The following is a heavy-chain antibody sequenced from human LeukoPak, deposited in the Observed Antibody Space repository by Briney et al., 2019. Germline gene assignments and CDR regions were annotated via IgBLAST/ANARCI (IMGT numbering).Heavy chain of an antibody. V-gene: IGHV1-2*04. D-gene: IGHD2-15*01. CDR2: INPNSGGT. Sequence: GASVKVSCKASGYTFTGYYMHWLRQAPGQGLGWMGWINPNSGGTNYAQKFQGWVTMTRDTSISTAYMELSRLRSDDTAVYYCARGRAVVIAADPPGEHWGQGTLVTVSS. J-gene: IGHJ4*02. CDR3: ARGRAVVIAADPPGEH. CDR1: GYTFTGYY.